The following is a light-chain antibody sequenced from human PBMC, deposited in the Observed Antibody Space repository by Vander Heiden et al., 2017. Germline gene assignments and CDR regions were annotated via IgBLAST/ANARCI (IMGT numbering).Light chain of an antibody. J-gene: IGLJ3*02. V-gene: IGLV1-44*01. Sequence: QSVITQPPSASGTPGPTVTISCSGSSSNLGSNTVKWYQQFPGTAPKLLVYSNDQRPSGVPDRFSGSKSGTSASLAIRGLQSEDEATYYCAGWDDSLSGWVFGGGTKLTVL. CDR3: AGWDDSLSGWV. CDR2: SND. CDR1: SSNLGSNT.